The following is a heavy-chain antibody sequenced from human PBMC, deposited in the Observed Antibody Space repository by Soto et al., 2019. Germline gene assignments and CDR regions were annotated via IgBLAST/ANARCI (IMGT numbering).Heavy chain of an antibody. V-gene: IGHV4-31*03. CDR1: GGSISSGGYY. J-gene: IGHJ3*02. Sequence: PSETLSLTCTVSGGSISSGGYYWSWIRQHPGKGLEWIGYIYYSGSTYYNPSLKSRVTISVDTSKNQFSLKLSSVTAADTAVYYCARDFFQDPGRYSGYDYTAFDIWGQGTMVTAS. CDR2: IYYSGST. CDR3: ARDFFQDPGRYSGYDYTAFDI. D-gene: IGHD5-12*01.